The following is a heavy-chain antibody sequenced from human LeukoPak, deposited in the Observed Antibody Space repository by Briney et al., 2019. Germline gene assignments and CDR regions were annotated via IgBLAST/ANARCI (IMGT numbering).Heavy chain of an antibody. CDR2: ISADNGNT. V-gene: IGHV1-18*01. CDR1: GYAFTNYG. Sequence: ASVKVSCKASGYAFTNYGIAWVRQAPGQGLEWIGWISADNGNTNFAQKFQARVTMTTDTSTRTGYMELRSLTFNDTALYYCARWGVHGTTTFTFDPWGQGSLITVSS. J-gene: IGHJ5*02. D-gene: IGHD1-1*01. CDR3: ARWGVHGTTTFTFDP.